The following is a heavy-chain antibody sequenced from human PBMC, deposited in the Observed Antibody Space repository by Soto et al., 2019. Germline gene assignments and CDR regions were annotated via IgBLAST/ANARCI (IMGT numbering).Heavy chain of an antibody. CDR3: ARDRLDMTTVTTRINWYFDL. D-gene: IGHD4-17*01. CDR1: GFTFSDHY. CDR2: TRNKANSYTT. Sequence: PGGSLRLSCAASGFTFSDHYMDWVRQAPGKGLEWVGRTRNKANSYTTEYAASVKGRFTISRDDSKNSLYLQMNSLKTEDTAVYYCARDRLDMTTVTTRINWYFDLWGRGTLVTVSS. J-gene: IGHJ2*01. V-gene: IGHV3-72*01.